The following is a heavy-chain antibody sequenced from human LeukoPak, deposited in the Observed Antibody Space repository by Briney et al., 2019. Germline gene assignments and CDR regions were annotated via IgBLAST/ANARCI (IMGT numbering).Heavy chain of an antibody. CDR2: ISGSGGST. CDR3: ARDLDYGELDY. D-gene: IGHD4-17*01. Sequence: GGSLRLSCAASGFTFSSYAMSWVRQAPGKGLEWVSAISGSGGSTYYADSVKGRFTISRDNAKNSLYLQMNSLRAEDTAVYYCARDLDYGELDYWGQGTLVTVSS. V-gene: IGHV3-23*01. CDR1: GFTFSSYA. J-gene: IGHJ4*02.